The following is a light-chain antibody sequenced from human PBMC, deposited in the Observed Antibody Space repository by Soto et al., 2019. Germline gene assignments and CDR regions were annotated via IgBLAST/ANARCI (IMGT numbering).Light chain of an antibody. J-gene: IGLJ1*01. V-gene: IGLV2-14*01. CDR1: SSGIGGYDY. CDR3: CSYTRTSNHYF. Sequence: QSALTQPAPVSGSPGQSITISCTGTSSGIGGYDYVSWYQQRPGKAPKLMIYEVRYRPSGVSNRFSGSKSGNTASLTISGLQAEDEAVYYCCSYTRTSNHYFFGSGTKVTVL. CDR2: EVR.